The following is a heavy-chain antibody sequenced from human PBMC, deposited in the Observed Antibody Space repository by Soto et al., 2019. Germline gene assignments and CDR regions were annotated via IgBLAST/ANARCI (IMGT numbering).Heavy chain of an antibody. CDR1: GFTFSSYA. Sequence: PGGSLRLSCAASGFTFSSYAMSWVRQAPGKGLEWVSAISGSGGSTYYADSVKGRFTISRDNSKNTLYLQMNSLRAEDTAVYYCAKDRYYYDSSGATDAFDIWGQGTMVTVS. CDR3: AKDRYYYDSSGATDAFDI. J-gene: IGHJ3*02. D-gene: IGHD3-22*01. CDR2: ISGSGGST. V-gene: IGHV3-23*01.